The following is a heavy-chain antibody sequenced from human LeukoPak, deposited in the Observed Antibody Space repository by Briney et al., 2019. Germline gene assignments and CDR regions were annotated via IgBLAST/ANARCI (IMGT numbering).Heavy chain of an antibody. CDR2: IYYSGST. J-gene: IGHJ4*02. Sequence: SETLSLTCTVSGVSISTYYWSWIRQPPGKGLDWIGYIYYSGSTNYNPSLKRRVTISVDTSKNQFSLRLSSVTAADTAVYFCARGGYSYDSPFDYWGQGSLVTVSS. D-gene: IGHD5-18*01. CDR3: ARGGYSYDSPFDY. V-gene: IGHV4-59*01. CDR1: GVSISTYY.